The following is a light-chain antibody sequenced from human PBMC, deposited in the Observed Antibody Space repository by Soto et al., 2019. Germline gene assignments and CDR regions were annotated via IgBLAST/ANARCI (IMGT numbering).Light chain of an antibody. J-gene: IGKJ4*01. CDR1: QSVGTY. CDR3: QQRRAWPRV. V-gene: IGKV3-11*01. CDR2: DAS. Sequence: EIVLTQSPATLSLSPGERATLSCRASQSVGTYLVWYQRKPGQAPRLLIYDASNRAIGIPDRFSGSVSGTDFTLTISSLEPGDSAVYYCQQRRAWPRVFGGGTRME.